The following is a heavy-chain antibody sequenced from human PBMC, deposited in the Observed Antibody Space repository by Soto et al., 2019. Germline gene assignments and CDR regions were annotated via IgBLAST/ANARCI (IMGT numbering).Heavy chain of an antibody. CDR2: INPNSGGT. CDR3: ARDSGYSTGCVDV. J-gene: IGHJ6*02. CDR1: GYTFIGYY. D-gene: IGHD6-19*01. Sequence: AASVKVSCKASGYTFIGYYMHWVRQAPGQGLEWMGWINPNSGGTNYAQKFQGWVTLTRDRSISTAYLELSRLKSDDTAVYYCARDSGYSTGCVDVWGQGTTVTVSS. V-gene: IGHV1-2*04.